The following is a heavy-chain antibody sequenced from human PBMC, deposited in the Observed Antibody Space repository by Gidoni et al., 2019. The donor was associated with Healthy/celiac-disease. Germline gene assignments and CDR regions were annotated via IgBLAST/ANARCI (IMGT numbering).Heavy chain of an antibody. V-gene: IGHV4-59*08. CDR1: GGSISSYY. Sequence: QVQLQESGPGLVQPSETLSLTCTVSGGSISSYYWSWIRQPPGKGLEWIGYIHYSGSTNYNPSLKSRVTISVDTSKNQFSLKLSSVTAADTAVYYCARSITMIGLDVWGQGTTVTVSS. D-gene: IGHD3-22*01. J-gene: IGHJ6*02. CDR2: IHYSGST. CDR3: ARSITMIGLDV.